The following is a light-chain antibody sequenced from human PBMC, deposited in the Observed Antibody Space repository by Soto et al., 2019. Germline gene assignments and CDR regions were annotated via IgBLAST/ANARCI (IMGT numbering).Light chain of an antibody. CDR2: LNSDGSH. CDR1: SWHSNYA. V-gene: IGLV4-69*01. Sequence: QLVLTQSPSASASLGASVKLTCTLSSWHSNYAIAWHQQQSEKGPRYLMKLNSDGSHSKGDGIPDRFSGSSSGAERYLTISSLQSEDEAYYYCQTWGSGIVVFGGGTKLTVL. CDR3: QTWGSGIVV. J-gene: IGLJ2*01.